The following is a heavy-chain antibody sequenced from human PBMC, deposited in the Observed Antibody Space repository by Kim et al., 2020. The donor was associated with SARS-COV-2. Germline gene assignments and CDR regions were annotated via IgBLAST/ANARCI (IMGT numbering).Heavy chain of an antibody. CDR2: ITSSGSSI. V-gene: IGHV3-11*01. CDR3: AGSTSSWYFFDY. D-gene: IGHD6-13*01. CDR1: GFTFSDYY. Sequence: GGSLRLSCAASGFTFSDYYMSWIRQAPGKGLEWVSYITSSGSSIYYADSVKGRFTISRDNAKNSLYLQMNSLRAEDTAVYYCAGSTSSWYFFDYWGQGTLVTVSP. J-gene: IGHJ4*02.